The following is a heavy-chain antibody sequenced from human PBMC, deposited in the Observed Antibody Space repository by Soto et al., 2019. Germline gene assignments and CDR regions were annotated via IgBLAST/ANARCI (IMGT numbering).Heavy chain of an antibody. CDR1: GGSFSGYY. CDR3: ASELWFGELSSSAGWFDP. J-gene: IGHJ5*02. D-gene: IGHD3-10*01. CDR2: INHSGST. Sequence: QVQLQQWGAGLLKPSETLSLTCAVYGGSFSGYYWSWIRQPPGKGLEWIGEINHSGSTNYNPSLKRRVTISVDTSKNQFSQKLSSVTAADTAEYYSASELWFGELSSSAGWFDPWGQGTLVTVSS. V-gene: IGHV4-34*01.